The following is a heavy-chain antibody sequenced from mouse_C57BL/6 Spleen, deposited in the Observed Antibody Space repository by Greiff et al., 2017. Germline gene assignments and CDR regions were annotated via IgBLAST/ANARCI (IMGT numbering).Heavy chain of an antibody. Sequence: QVQLQQSGPELVKPGASVKISCKASGYAFSSSWMNWVKQRPGKGLEWIGRIYPGDGDTNYNGKFKGKATLTADKSSSTAYMQLSSLTSEDSAVYFGARQGGTSWYFDVWGTGTTVTVSS. CDR2: IYPGDGDT. J-gene: IGHJ1*03. CDR3: ARQGGTSWYFDV. CDR1: GYAFSSSW. D-gene: IGHD4-1*01. V-gene: IGHV1-82*01.